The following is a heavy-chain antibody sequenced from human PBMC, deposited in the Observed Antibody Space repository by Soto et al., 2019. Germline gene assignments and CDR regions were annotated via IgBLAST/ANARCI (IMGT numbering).Heavy chain of an antibody. CDR2: VYYSGST. Sequence: SETLSLTCTVSGGSISGGSYYWDWIRQPPGKGLEWIGNVYYSGSTNYNPSLESRVTISVDTSKNQFSLKLSSVTAADTAVYYCARQTDSYYTFDAFDIWGQGTMVTVSS. CDR1: GGSISGGSYY. D-gene: IGHD3-22*01. V-gene: IGHV4-39*01. J-gene: IGHJ3*02. CDR3: ARQTDSYYTFDAFDI.